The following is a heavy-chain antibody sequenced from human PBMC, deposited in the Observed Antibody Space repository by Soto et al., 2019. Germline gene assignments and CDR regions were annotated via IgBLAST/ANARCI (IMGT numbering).Heavy chain of an antibody. D-gene: IGHD1-26*01. CDR3: ARDRGSGSYSWEYYYYYGMDV. CDR2: ISAYNGNT. Sequence: QVQLVQSGAEVKKPGASVKVSCQASGYTFTSYGIIWVRQAPGQGLEWMGWISAYNGNTNYAQKLQGRVTMTTDTSTSTAYQALRSLRSDDTAVYYCARDRGSGSYSWEYYYYYGMDVWGQGTTVTVSS. V-gene: IGHV1-18*04. J-gene: IGHJ6*02. CDR1: GYTFTSYG.